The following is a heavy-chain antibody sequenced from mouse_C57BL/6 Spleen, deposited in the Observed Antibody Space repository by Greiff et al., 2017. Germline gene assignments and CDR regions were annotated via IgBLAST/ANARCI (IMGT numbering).Heavy chain of an antibody. V-gene: IGHV1-80*01. J-gene: IGHJ1*03. CDR3: ARAKFITTVVASPYWYFDV. CDR1: GYAFSSYW. D-gene: IGHD1-1*01. CDR2: IYPGDGDT. Sequence: VKLQESGAELVKPGASVKISCKASGYAFSSYWMNWVKQRPGKGLEWIGQIYPGDGDTNYNGKFKGKATLTADKSSSTAYMQLSSLTSEDSAVYFCARAKFITTVVASPYWYFDVWGTGTTVTVSS.